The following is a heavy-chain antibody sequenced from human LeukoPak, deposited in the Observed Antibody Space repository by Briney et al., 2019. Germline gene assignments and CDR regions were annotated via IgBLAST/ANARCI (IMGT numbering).Heavy chain of an antibody. CDR3: ARKAYGMDV. CDR1: GFTFSNYW. V-gene: IGHV3-7*03. Sequence: GGSLRLSCAASGFTFSNYWMSWVRQAPGKGLEWVANIKQDGSEKYYMDSVKGRFTISRDDAKNSLYLQMNSLRAEDTAVYYCARKAYGMDVWGKGTTVTVSS. CDR2: IKQDGSEK. J-gene: IGHJ6*04.